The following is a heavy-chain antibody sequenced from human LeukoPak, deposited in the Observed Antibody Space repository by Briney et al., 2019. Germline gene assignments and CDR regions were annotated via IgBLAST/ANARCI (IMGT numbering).Heavy chain of an antibody. D-gene: IGHD3-10*01. CDR1: GFTISSNY. CDR2: IYGGDRT. CDR3: ATADPDYYDSGTGWWGPPPPRY. J-gene: IGHJ4*02. Sequence: GGSLRLSCEASGFTISSNYMNWVRQAPGKGLEWVSAIYGGDRTYFADSVKGRFTISRHSSKNTLYLQMDSLRTEDKAVYYCATADPDYYDSGTGWWGPPPPRYWGQGTLVTVSS. V-gene: IGHV3-53*04.